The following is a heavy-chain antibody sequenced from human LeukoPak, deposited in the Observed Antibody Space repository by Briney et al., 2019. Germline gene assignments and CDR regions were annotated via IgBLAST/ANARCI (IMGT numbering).Heavy chain of an antibody. CDR3: ARATDYGDSYYFDH. CDR1: GGSISSGGHY. CDR2: INYSGST. J-gene: IGHJ4*02. D-gene: IGHD4/OR15-4a*01. V-gene: IGHV4-31*03. Sequence: SQTLSLTCTVSGGSISSGGHYWSWIRQHPGKGLEWIGYINYSGSTYYNPSLKSRVTISVDTSQNQFSLKLSSVAAADTAVYYCARATDYGDSYYFDHWGQGTPVTVSS.